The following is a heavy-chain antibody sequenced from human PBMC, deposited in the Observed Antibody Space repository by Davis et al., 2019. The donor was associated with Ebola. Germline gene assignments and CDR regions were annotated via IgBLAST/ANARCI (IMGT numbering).Heavy chain of an antibody. J-gene: IGHJ4*02. CDR1: GFTVSSNY. V-gene: IGHV3-53*01. D-gene: IGHD5-18*01. Sequence: GESLKISCAASGFTVSSNYMSWVRQAPGKGLEWVSVIYSGGSTYYADSVKGRFTISRDNSKNTLYLQMNSLRAEDTAVYYCARDRDTAMGSLGYWGQGTLVTVSS. CDR3: ARDRDTAMGSLGY. CDR2: IYSGGST.